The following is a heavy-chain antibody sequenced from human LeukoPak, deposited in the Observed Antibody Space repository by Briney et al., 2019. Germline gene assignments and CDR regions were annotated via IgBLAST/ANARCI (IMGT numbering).Heavy chain of an antibody. Sequence: GGSLRLSCATSGVSFSGYYMSWIRQAPGKGLEWVSYISGSGNDISYADSVKGRFTISRDNAKGSLYLQMNSLRAAETAVYYCGTHAGRTGSDDWGQGTLVTVSS. J-gene: IGHJ4*02. CDR2: ISGSGNDI. CDR3: GTHAGRTGSDD. CDR1: GVSFSGYY. V-gene: IGHV3-11*01. D-gene: IGHD3/OR15-3a*01.